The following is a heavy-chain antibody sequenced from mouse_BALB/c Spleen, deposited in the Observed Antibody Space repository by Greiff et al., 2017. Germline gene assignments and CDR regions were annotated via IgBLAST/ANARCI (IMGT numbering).Heavy chain of an antibody. V-gene: IGHV5-12-2*01. Sequence: EVMLVESGGGLVQPGGSLKLSCAASGFTFSSYTMSWVRQTPEKRLEWVAYISNGGGSTYYPDTVKGRFTISRDNAKNTLYLQMSSLKSEDTAMYYCARHEYYYGSSPYAMDYWGQGTSVTVSS. CDR1: GFTFSSYT. CDR2: ISNGGGST. CDR3: ARHEYYYGSSPYAMDY. D-gene: IGHD1-1*01. J-gene: IGHJ4*01.